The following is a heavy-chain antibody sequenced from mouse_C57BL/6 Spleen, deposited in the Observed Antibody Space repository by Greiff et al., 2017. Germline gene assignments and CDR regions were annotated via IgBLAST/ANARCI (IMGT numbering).Heavy chain of an antibody. D-gene: IGHD1-1*01. CDR2: IYPGSGNT. CDR1: GYTFTDYY. CDR3: ARSYYGSTYGGYYFDY. V-gene: IGHV1-76*01. Sequence: VQLQQSGAELVRPGASVKLSCKASGYTFTDYYINWVKQRPGQGLEWIARIYPGSGNTYYNEKFKGKATLTAEKSSSTAYMQLSSLTSEDSAVYFCARSYYGSTYGGYYFDYWGQGTTLTVSS. J-gene: IGHJ2*01.